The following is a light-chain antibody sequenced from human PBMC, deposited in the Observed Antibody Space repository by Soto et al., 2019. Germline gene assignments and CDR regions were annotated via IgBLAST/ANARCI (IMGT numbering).Light chain of an antibody. J-gene: IGKJ5*01. Sequence: IPLTQSPSSLAASVGDRLTLTCRASRNVSIYLNWYQHKPGKGPTLLIHATSKLQIGVPSRFSGSGSGTEFTLTISSLEPEDFGTYYCQQSYKMPSFGQGTRLEIK. CDR1: RNVSIY. CDR2: ATS. V-gene: IGKV1-39*01. CDR3: QQSYKMPS.